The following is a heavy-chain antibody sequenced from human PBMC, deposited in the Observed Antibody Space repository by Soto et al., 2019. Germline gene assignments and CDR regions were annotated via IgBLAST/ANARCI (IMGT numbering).Heavy chain of an antibody. V-gene: IGHV3-33*01. J-gene: IGHJ6*02. D-gene: IGHD6-6*01. Sequence: QVQLVESGGGVVQPGRSLRLSCAASGFTFSSYGMHWVRQAPGKGLEWVAVIWYDGSNKYYADSVKGRFTISRDNSKNTLYLQMNSLRAEDTAVYYCARDSGSSSWALYYYYYYGMDVWGQGTTVTVSS. CDR1: GFTFSSYG. CDR2: IWYDGSNK. CDR3: ARDSGSSSWALYYYYYYGMDV.